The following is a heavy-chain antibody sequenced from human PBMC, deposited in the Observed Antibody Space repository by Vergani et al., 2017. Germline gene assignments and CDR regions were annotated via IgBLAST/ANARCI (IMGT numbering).Heavy chain of an antibody. CDR1: GFTLSSHA. CDR2: IWYDGSKE. J-gene: IGHJ4*02. CDR3: ARAEYSSSFDY. Sequence: QVQLEESGGGVVQPGRSLRLSCAGSGFTLSSHAMHWVRQAPGKGLEWVAFIWYDGSKEYYADSVKGRFTISRDNSKNTLYLQMNSLRAEDTAVYYCARAEYSSSFDYWGQGTLVTVSS. D-gene: IGHD6-6*01. V-gene: IGHV3-33*01.